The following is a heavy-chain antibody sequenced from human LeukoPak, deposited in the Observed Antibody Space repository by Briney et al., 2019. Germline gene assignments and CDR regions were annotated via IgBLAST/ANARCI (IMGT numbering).Heavy chain of an antibody. D-gene: IGHD2-21*01. CDR3: ARDARSPGVVVIAPWFDP. CDR1: GYTFTSYD. Sequence: GASVKVSCKASGYTFTSYDINWVRQATGQGLEWMGWMNPNSGNTGYAQKFQGRVTITRNTSISTAYMELSSLRSEDTAVYYCARDARSPGVVVIAPWFDPWGQGTLVTVSS. J-gene: IGHJ5*02. CDR2: MNPNSGNT. V-gene: IGHV1-8*03.